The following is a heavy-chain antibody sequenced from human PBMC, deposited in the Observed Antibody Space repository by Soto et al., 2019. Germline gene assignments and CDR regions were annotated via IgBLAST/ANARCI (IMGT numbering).Heavy chain of an antibody. CDR2: ISSDGSKD. CDR1: GFAFSAYG. Sequence: GGSLRLSCAASGFAFSAYGMHWARQAPGKGLEWVALISSDGSKDAYADSVRGRFTISRDNFKNTLYLQVNSLRTDDTALYFCAKDIQGGGHIYYFDYWGQGTLVTVSS. V-gene: IGHV3-30*18. D-gene: IGHD2-15*01. J-gene: IGHJ4*02. CDR3: AKDIQGGGHIYYFDY.